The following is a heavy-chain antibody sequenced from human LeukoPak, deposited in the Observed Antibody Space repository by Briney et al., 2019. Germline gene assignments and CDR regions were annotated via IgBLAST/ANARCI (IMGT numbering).Heavy chain of an antibody. CDR3: AKEGAYPIVPYDS. V-gene: IGHV3-7*01. J-gene: IGHJ5*01. CDR2: ITQEGSEK. D-gene: IGHD2-2*01. Sequence: PGASLRLSCAASALTFSSYWMNWVSQDPGKGLEWVATITQEGSEKYDVVSVKGRFTISRDNAKNSLYLQMNSLRAGDTAVYYCAKEGAYPIVPYDSWGQGTLVTVSS. CDR1: ALTFSSYW.